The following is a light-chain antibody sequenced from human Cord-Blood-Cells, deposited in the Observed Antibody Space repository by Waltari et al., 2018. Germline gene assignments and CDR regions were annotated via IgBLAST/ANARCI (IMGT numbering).Light chain of an antibody. CDR2: DAS. V-gene: IGKV3-11*01. CDR3: QQRSNWPIT. Sequence: EIVLTQSPATLSLSPGERATLSCRASQSVSSYLAWYQQKPGQAPRLLIYDASNRATGIPARFSGSGSGTDFTRTISSLEPEDVAVYDWQQRSNWPITFGQGTRLEIK. J-gene: IGKJ5*01. CDR1: QSVSSY.